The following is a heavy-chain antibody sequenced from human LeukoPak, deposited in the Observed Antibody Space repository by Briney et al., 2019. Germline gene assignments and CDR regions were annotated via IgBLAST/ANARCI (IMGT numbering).Heavy chain of an antibody. Sequence: GGSLRLSCAASGFTFSDYYMSWIRQAPGKGLEWVSYISASSLTIYYADSVKDRFTISRDNARNSLYLQMNSLRAEDTAVYYCARDRGNSYDSNGYTYTFFDYWGQGTLVTVSS. CDR1: GFTFSDYY. D-gene: IGHD3-22*01. V-gene: IGHV3-11*01. CDR3: ARDRGNSYDSNGYTYTFFDY. CDR2: ISASSLTI. J-gene: IGHJ4*02.